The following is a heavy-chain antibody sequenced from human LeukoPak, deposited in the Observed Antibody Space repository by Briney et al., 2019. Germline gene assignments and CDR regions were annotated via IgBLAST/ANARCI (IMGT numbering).Heavy chain of an antibody. V-gene: IGHV1-2*02. CDR2: INPNSGGT. Sequence: GASVKVSCKASGYTFTSYYMHWVRQAPGQGLEWMGWINPNSGGTNYAQKFQGRVTMTRDTSISTAYMELSRLRSDDTAVYYCARDVISVNDILTGYYYPWGQGTLVTVSS. J-gene: IGHJ5*02. CDR1: GYTFTSYY. CDR3: ARDVISVNDILTGYYYP. D-gene: IGHD3-9*01.